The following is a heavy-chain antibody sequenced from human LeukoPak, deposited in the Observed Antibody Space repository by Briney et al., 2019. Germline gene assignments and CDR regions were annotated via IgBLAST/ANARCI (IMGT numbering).Heavy chain of an antibody. CDR3: TSRGYGSGSYYNCGY. J-gene: IGHJ4*02. CDR2: IRSKANSYAT. CDR1: GFTFSGSA. Sequence: GGSLRLSCAASGFTFSGSAIHWVRQASGKGLEWVGRIRSKANSYATAYAASVKGRFTISRDDSKNTAYLQMNSLKTEDTAVYYCTSRGYGSGSYYNCGYWGQGTLVTVSS. D-gene: IGHD3-10*01. V-gene: IGHV3-73*01.